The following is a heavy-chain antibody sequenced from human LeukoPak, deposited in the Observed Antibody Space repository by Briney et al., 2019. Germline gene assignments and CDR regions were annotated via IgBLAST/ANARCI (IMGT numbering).Heavy chain of an antibody. J-gene: IGHJ4*02. Sequence: GSLRLSCAASGFTFSSYAKSWIRQPPGKGLEWIGYIYYSGSTNYNPSLKSRVTISVDTSKNQFSLKLSSVTAADTAVYYCARLGYSYGPFDYWGQGTLITVSS. CDR1: GFTFSSYA. D-gene: IGHD5-18*01. V-gene: IGHV4-59*08. CDR2: IYYSGST. CDR3: ARLGYSYGPFDY.